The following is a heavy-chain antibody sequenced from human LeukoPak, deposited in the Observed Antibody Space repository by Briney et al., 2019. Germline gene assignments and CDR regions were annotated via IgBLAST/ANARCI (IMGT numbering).Heavy chain of an antibody. V-gene: IGHV1-2*02. CDR3: ARGGYSYAVDF. CDR2: ISPNSGDT. CDR1: GYSFIGNY. Sequence: GASVKVSCKTSGYSFIGNYMHWVRQAPEEGLEWMGWISPNSGDTKHAQKFQGRVTMARDTSISTAYMELSRLRSDDTAVYYCARGGYSYAVDFWGQGTLVTVSS. J-gene: IGHJ4*02. D-gene: IGHD5-18*01.